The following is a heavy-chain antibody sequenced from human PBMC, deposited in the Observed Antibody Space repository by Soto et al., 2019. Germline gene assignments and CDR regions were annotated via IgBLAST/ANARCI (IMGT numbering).Heavy chain of an antibody. V-gene: IGHV3-23*01. CDR2: ISGSGGST. D-gene: IGHD3-22*01. J-gene: IGHJ4*02. CDR1: GGTFSSYA. CDR3: AKEADISGYYPDY. Sequence: GASVKVSCKASGGTFSSYAMSWVRQAPGKGLEWVSVISGSGGSTHYADSVKGRSTISRDNSKNTLHLQVNSLRGEDTAVYYCAKEADISGYYPDYWGQGTQVTVSS.